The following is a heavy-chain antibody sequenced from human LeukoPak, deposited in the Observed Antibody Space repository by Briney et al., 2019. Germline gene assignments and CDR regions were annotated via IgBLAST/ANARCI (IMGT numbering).Heavy chain of an antibody. CDR1: GYTFTGYY. Sequence: GASVKVSCKASGYTFTGYYLHWVRQAPGQGLEWMGWINPNSGGTNYAQKFQGRVTMTRDTSISTAYMDLSSLRSDDTAVYYCASREGYTSGPGFPGDYWGQGTLVTVSS. D-gene: IGHD6-19*01. CDR3: ASREGYTSGPGFPGDY. CDR2: INPNSGGT. J-gene: IGHJ4*02. V-gene: IGHV1-2*02.